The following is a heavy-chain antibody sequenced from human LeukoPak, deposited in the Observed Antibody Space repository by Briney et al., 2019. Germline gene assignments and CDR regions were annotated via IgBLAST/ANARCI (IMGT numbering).Heavy chain of an antibody. V-gene: IGHV3-23*01. D-gene: IGHD2-2*01. CDR1: GFTFSSYA. J-gene: IGHJ6*03. Sequence: GGSLRLSCAASGFTFSSYAMSWVRQAPGKGLEWVSAISGSGGSTYYADSVKGRFTISRDNSKNTLYLQMNSLRAEDTAVYYCARNSAGLPGYYYYYMDVWGKGTTVTVSS. CDR2: ISGSGGST. CDR3: ARNSAGLPGYYYYYMDV.